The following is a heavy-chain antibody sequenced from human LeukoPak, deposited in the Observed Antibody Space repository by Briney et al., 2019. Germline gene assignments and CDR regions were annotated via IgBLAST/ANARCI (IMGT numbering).Heavy chain of an antibody. CDR2: INPNSGGT. Sequence: ASVKVSCKATGYTFTGYYMHWERQGPGQGLEWMGWINPNSGGTNYAQKFQGRVTMTRDTSISTAYMELSRLRSDDTAVYYCARDSGVAAGSWGQGTLVTVSS. D-gene: IGHD6-13*01. CDR3: ARDSGVAAGS. V-gene: IGHV1-2*02. J-gene: IGHJ4*02. CDR1: GYTFTGYY.